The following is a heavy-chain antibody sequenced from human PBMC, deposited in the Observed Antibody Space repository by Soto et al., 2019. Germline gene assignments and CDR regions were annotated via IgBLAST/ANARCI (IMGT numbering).Heavy chain of an antibody. Sequence: GGSLRLSCAVSGFPFSHYWMHWVRQTPGKGLVWVSRINPAGTITNYADSVEGRFTISRDNADSALFLQMNSLSAEDPGLYSCTSDTFGLRDTWGQGTLVTVSS. CDR1: GFPFSHYW. CDR3: TSDTFGLRDT. D-gene: IGHD3-16*01. CDR2: INPAGTIT. J-gene: IGHJ5*02. V-gene: IGHV3-74*01.